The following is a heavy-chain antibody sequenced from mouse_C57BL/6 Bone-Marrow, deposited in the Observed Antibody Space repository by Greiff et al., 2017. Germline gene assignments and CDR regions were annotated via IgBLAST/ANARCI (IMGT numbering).Heavy chain of an antibody. Sequence: QVQLKESGAELVRPGASVTLSCKASGYTFTDYEMHWVKQTPVPGLEWIGAIDPETGGTAYNQKFKGKAILTADKSSSTAYMELRSLTSEDSAVYYCTTIVSGPWFAYWGQGTLVTVSA. CDR1: GYTFTDYE. V-gene: IGHV1-15*01. CDR2: IDPETGGT. CDR3: TTIVSGPWFAY. J-gene: IGHJ3*01. D-gene: IGHD2-5*01.